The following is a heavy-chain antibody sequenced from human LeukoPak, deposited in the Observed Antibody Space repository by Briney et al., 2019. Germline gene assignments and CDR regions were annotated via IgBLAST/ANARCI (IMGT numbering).Heavy chain of an antibody. J-gene: IGHJ4*02. D-gene: IGHD3-3*01. Sequence: GGSLGLSCAASGFTFSSYAMSWVRQAPGKGLEWVAVISYDGSNTDYADSVKGRFTISRDNSKNALYPQMNSLRAEDTAVYYCARCRDYNFWSGSAVDYWGQGTLVTVSS. CDR1: GFTFSSYA. CDR3: ARCRDYNFWSGSAVDY. V-gene: IGHV3-30-3*01. CDR2: ISYDGSNT.